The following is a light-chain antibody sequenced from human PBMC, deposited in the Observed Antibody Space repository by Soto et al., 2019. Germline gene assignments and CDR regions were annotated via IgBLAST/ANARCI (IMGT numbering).Light chain of an antibody. CDR3: QQYNSYSVT. CDR1: QSISSW. CDR2: KAS. J-gene: IGKJ1*01. V-gene: IGKV1-5*03. Sequence: DIQMTQSPSTLSASVGDRVTITCRASQSISSWLAWYQQKPGKAPKLLIYKASSLESGVPSRFSGSGSGTEFTPTISSLQPDDFATYYCQQYNSYSVTFGQGTKVDIK.